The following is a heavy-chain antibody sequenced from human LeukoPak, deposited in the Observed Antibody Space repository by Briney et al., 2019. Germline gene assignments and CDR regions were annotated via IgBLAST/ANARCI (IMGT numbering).Heavy chain of an antibody. CDR1: GYTFTSYY. CDR2: INPSGGST. V-gene: IGHV1-46*01. J-gene: IGHJ4*02. D-gene: IGHD4-23*01. Sequence: ASVKVSCKASGYTFTSYYMHWVRQAPGQGLEWMGIINPSGGSTSYAQKFQGRVTMTRDTSTSTAYMELRSLRSDDTAVYYCARVNYGGNSGYWGQGTLVTVSS. CDR3: ARVNYGGNSGY.